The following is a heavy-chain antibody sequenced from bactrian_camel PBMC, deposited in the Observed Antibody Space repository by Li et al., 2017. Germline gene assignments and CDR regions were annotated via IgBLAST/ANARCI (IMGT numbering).Heavy chain of an antibody. J-gene: IGHJ4*01. CDR2: IYNDGRT. D-gene: IGHD5*01. CDR3: ATTDFVRWGGGTYCFTHSKTEANY. CDR1: GFAISIYC. Sequence: DVQLVESGGGSVQAGESLRLSCAASGFAISIYCVTWFRLAPGKSREWVGTIYNDGRTRILDSVEGRFTISKDSAANTVYLQMNSLKPEDTAIYYCATTDFVRWGGGTYCFTHSKTEANYWGQGTQVTVS. V-gene: IGHV3S42*01.